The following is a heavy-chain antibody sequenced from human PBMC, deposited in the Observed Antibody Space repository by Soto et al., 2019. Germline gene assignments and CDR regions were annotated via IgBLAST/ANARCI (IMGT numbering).Heavy chain of an antibody. V-gene: IGHV3-53*01. D-gene: IGHD5-18*01. J-gene: IGHJ6*02. Sequence: PGGSLRLSCAASGFTVSSNYMSWVRQAPGKGLEWVSVIYSGGSTYYADSVKGRFTISRDNSKNTPYLQMNSLRAEDTAVYYCARGIARHGYSYDYYYYYGMDVWGQGTTVTVSS. CDR2: IYSGGST. CDR1: GFTVSSNY. CDR3: ARGIARHGYSYDYYYYYGMDV.